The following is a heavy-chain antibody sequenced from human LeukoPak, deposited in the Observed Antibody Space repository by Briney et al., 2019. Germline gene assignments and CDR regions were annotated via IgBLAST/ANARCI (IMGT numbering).Heavy chain of an antibody. CDR2: IKQDGNEK. J-gene: IGHJ4*02. D-gene: IGHD2-21*02. CDR1: GFTFSSYW. V-gene: IGHV3-7*01. Sequence: PGGSLRLSCAASGFTFSSYWMSWVRQAPGKGLEWVANIKQDGNEKYYVDSVKGRFTISRDNAKNSLYLQMNSLRAEDTAVYYCARSPYGTYCGGDCYYDQWGQGTLITVSS. CDR3: ARSPYGTYCGGDCYYDQ.